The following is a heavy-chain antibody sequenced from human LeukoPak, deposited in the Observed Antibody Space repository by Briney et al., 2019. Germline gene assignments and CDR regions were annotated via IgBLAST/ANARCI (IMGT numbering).Heavy chain of an antibody. CDR1: GGTFSSYA. CDR2: IIPIFGTA. J-gene: IGHJ6*03. D-gene: IGHD3-10*01. V-gene: IGHV1-69*01. Sequence: SVKVSCKASGGTFSSYAISWVRQAPGQGLEWMGGIIPIFGTANYGQKFQGRVTITADESTSTAYMELSSLRSEDTAVYYCASPLQGVYGFDYYYYYMDVWGKGTTVTVSS. CDR3: ASPLQGVYGFDYYYYYMDV.